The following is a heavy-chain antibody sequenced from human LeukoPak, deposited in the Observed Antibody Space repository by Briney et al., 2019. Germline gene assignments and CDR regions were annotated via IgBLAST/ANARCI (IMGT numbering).Heavy chain of an antibody. Sequence: SSVTVSCKASGYTFTSYGISWVRQAPGQGLEWMGWISAYNGNTNYAQKLQGRVTMTTDTSTSTAYMELRSLRSDDTAVYYCARDEITMVRGSSVYWGQGTLVTVSS. CDR1: GYTFTSYG. J-gene: IGHJ4*02. CDR3: ARDEITMVRGSSVY. D-gene: IGHD3-10*01. V-gene: IGHV1-18*04. CDR2: ISAYNGNT.